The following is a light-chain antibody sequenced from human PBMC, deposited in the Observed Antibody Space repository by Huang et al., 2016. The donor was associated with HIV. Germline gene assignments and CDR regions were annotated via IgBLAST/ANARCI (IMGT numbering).Light chain of an antibody. J-gene: IGKJ5*01. CDR2: DAS. CDR3: QQRTNWPPIT. CDR1: QSISTF. Sequence: EIVLTQSPATLSLSPGERATLSCRASQSISTFLAWYQQKPGQAPRHLIYDASHRAAGIPARFSGSVSGTDFALTISSVEPEDSAVYYCQQRTNWPPITFGQGTRLEIK. V-gene: IGKV3-11*01.